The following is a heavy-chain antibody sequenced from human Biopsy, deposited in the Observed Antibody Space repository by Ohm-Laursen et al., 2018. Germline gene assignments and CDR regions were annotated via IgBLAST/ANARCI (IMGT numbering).Heavy chain of an antibody. CDR2: IIPIFQTT. D-gene: IGHD3-10*01. CDR1: GGTFSASG. CDR3: ATVRGLVWFGELIA. V-gene: IGHV1-69*06. Sequence: SVTASCQVIGGTFSASGISWVRLAPGHGLEFVGGIIPIFQTTHYAQSFQGRVTIVADKSTSTAYMELSSLRSDDTAIYYCATVRGLVWFGELIAWGQGTLVTVSS. J-gene: IGHJ5*02.